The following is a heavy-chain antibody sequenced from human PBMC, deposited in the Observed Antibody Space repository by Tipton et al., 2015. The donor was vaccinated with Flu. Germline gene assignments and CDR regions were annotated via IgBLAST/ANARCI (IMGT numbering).Heavy chain of an antibody. Sequence: TLSLTCSVSGASVGSPYCWGWIRQPPGKGLEWIGNIFYSGSTNYNPSLKSRITISVDTSKNQISLKLSSVTAADTAVYYCAREVYSSNWPNWFDPWGQGTLVTVSS. CDR3: AREVYSSNWPNWFDP. D-gene: IGHD6-13*01. J-gene: IGHJ5*02. V-gene: IGHV4-61*01. CDR2: IFYSGST. CDR1: GASVGSPYC.